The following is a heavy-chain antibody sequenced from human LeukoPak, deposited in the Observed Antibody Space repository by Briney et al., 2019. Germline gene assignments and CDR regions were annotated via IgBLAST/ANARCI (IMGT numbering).Heavy chain of an antibody. CDR2: VDAGSDNR. V-gene: IGHV1-3*01. D-gene: IGHD6-6*01. CDR1: GYRFTSYS. Sequence: ASVKVSCKASGYRFTSYSIHWGRQAPGQRLEWMGSVDAGSDNRKYSQKFQGRVTITSDTSASTAYMELSSLRSEDTAVYYCSRKYSSSSPYYYYGMDVWGQGTTVTVSS. CDR3: SRKYSSSSPYYYYGMDV. J-gene: IGHJ6*02.